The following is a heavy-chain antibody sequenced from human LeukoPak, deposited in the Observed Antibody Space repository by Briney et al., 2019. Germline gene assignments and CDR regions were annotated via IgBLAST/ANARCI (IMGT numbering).Heavy chain of an antibody. Sequence: GGSLRLSCAASGFTVSSNSMSWVRQAPGKGLEWVSIIYRGGSTYYADSVKGRFIISRDNSKNTLYLQMNSLRAEDTAVYYCAKAMGRGVALFDYWGQGTLVTVSS. D-gene: IGHD2-15*01. CDR2: IYRGGST. CDR3: AKAMGRGVALFDY. J-gene: IGHJ4*02. V-gene: IGHV3-66*01. CDR1: GFTVSSNS.